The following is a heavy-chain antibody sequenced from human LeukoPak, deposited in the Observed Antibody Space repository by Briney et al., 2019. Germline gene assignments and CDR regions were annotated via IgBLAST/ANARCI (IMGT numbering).Heavy chain of an antibody. J-gene: IGHJ6*03. CDR2: ISDSIGKT. CDR1: GFTFSSYA. V-gene: IGHV3-23*01. CDR3: AELGITMIGGV. D-gene: IGHD3-10*02. Sequence: GGSLRLSCAASGFTFSSYAMSWVRQAPGKGLEWVSGISDSIGKTYYADSVKGRFTISRDNSKNALYLQMNSLRAEDTAVYYCAELGITMIGGVWGKGTTVTISS.